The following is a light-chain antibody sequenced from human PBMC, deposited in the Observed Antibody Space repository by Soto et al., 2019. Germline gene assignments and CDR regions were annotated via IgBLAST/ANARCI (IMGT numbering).Light chain of an antibody. Sequence: QSVLTQPASISGSPGQSLTIPCTATSSDIGGYKFVSWYQQHPGKTPKLIIYEDTYRPSGISERFSGSKSGNTASLTISGLQDDDEADYYCPTYTATRTLIFGGGTQLTVL. CDR3: PTYTATRTLI. V-gene: IGLV2-14*03. CDR2: EDT. CDR1: SSDIGGYKF. J-gene: IGLJ2*01.